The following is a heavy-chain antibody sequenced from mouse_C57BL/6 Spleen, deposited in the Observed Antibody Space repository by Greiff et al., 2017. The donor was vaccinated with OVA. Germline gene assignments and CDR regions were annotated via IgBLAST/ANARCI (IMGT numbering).Heavy chain of an antibody. V-gene: IGHV1-52*01. Sequence: QVQLQQPGAELVRPGSSVKLSCKASGYTFTSYWMHWVKQRPIQGLEWIGNIDPSDSETNYNQKFKDKATLTVDKSSSTAYMQISSLTSEDYAIYYCARASDDYDGFDYWGQGTTLTVSS. D-gene: IGHD2-4*01. CDR2: IDPSDSET. J-gene: IGHJ2*01. CDR1: GYTFTSYW. CDR3: ARASDDYDGFDY.